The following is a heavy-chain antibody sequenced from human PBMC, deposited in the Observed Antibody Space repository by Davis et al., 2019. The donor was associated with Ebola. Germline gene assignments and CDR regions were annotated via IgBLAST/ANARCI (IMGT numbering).Heavy chain of an antibody. CDR3: ARVLQRGFGPHDY. CDR2: IDYIMDGSI. D-gene: IGHD3-3*01. V-gene: IGHV4-59*08. J-gene: IGHJ4*02. Sequence: SDTLSPTVSVPGASFPNYYWSWNRRPAGKVLEWKGFIDYIMDGSINYNPSRRGRVTISRDTSKNQISLKLTPVTAADTAVYYCARVLQRGFGPHDYWGQGTLVTVSS. CDR1: GASFPNYY.